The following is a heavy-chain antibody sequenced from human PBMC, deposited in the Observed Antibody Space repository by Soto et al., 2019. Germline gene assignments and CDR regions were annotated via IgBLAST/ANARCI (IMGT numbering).Heavy chain of an antibody. CDR3: ARLIPLDYDILTGYYHPLYY. D-gene: IGHD3-9*01. CDR1: GYSFTSYW. CDR2: IYPGDSDT. Sequence: GESLKISCKGSGYSFTSYWIGWVRQMPGKGLEWMGIIYPGDSDTRYSPSFQGQVTISADKSISTAYLQWSSLKASDTAMYYWARLIPLDYDILTGYYHPLYYWGQGTLVTVSS. V-gene: IGHV5-51*01. J-gene: IGHJ4*02.